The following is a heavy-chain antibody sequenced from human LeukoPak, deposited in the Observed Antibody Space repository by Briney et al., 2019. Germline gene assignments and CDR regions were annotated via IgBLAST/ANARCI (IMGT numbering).Heavy chain of an antibody. CDR2: INYSGST. CDR3: ARVVRGRGPVLGGYYYYMDV. D-gene: IGHD6-6*01. J-gene: IGHJ6*03. V-gene: IGHV4-39*07. Sequence: AETLSLTCTVSGGSISSSSYYWSWIRQPPGQGLVCIGSINYSGSTYYNPSLKSRVTISVDTSKNQFSLKLSSVTAADTAVYYCARVVRGRGPVLGGYYYYMDVWGKGTPVTVSS. CDR1: GGSISSSSYY.